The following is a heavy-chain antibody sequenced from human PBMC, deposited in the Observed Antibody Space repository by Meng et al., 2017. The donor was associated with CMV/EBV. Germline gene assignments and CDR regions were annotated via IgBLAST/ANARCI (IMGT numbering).Heavy chain of an antibody. V-gene: IGHV4-59*01. Sequence: SQTLSLTCTVSGGSISSYYWSWIRQPPGRGLEWIGYIYYSGSTNYNPSLKSRVTISVDMSKNQFSLKLSSVTAADTAVYYCARAYSGYGELDYWGQGTLVTVSS. D-gene: IGHD5-12*01. CDR1: GGSISSYY. J-gene: IGHJ4*02. CDR2: IYYSGST. CDR3: ARAYSGYGELDY.